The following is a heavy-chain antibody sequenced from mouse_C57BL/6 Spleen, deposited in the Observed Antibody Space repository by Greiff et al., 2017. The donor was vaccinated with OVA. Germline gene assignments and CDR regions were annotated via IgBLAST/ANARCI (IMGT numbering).Heavy chain of an antibody. Sequence: EVQLQQSGPELVKPGASVKISCKASGYTFTDYYMNWVKQSHGKSLEWIGDINPNNGGTSYNQKFKGKATLTVDKSSSTAYMELRSLTSEDSAVYYCARTRPTTEYAMDYWGQGTSVTVSS. J-gene: IGHJ4*01. CDR2: INPNNGGT. CDR1: GYTFTDYY. D-gene: IGHD1-1*01. CDR3: ARTRPTTEYAMDY. V-gene: IGHV1-26*01.